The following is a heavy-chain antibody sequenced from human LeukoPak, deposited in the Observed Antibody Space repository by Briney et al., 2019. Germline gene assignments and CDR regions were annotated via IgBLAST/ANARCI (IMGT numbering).Heavy chain of an antibody. CDR3: ARGPHYYDSSGPPHYYYYMDV. CDR2: IYYSGST. CDR1: GGSISSYY. Sequence: PSETLSLTCTVSGGSISSYYWSWIRQPPGKGLEWIGCIYYSGSTNYNPSLKSRVTISVDTSKNQFSLKLSSVTAADTAVYYCARGPHYYDSSGPPHYYYYMDVWGKGTTVTVSS. J-gene: IGHJ6*03. D-gene: IGHD3-22*01. V-gene: IGHV4-59*01.